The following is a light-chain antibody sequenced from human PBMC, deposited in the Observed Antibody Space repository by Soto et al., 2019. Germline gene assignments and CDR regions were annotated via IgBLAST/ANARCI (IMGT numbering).Light chain of an antibody. CDR1: SSDVGAYNY. V-gene: IGLV2-8*01. Sequence: QSALTQPPSASGSPGQSVTISCTGTSSDVGAYNYVSWYQQHAGKAPKLVIYAVNKRPSGVPDRFSGSKSANTASLTVSGLQAEDEADYYCSSFASSNTGVCGGGTKLTVL. J-gene: IGLJ3*02. CDR3: SSFASSNTGV. CDR2: AVN.